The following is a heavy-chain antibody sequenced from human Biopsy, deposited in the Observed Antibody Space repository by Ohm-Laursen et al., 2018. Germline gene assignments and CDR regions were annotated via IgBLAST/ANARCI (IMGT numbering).Heavy chain of an antibody. V-gene: IGHV4-61*01. Sequence: GTLSLTCSVSGGSVSSSNYYWNWIRQTPGKGLEWIGFIYNAERTNYNPSLKSRVTISLDTSKNQFSLELSSVIPSDTAVYYCAIDRVPRRGVMPVYYYGMDVWGQGSTVTVSS. CDR2: IYNAERT. D-gene: IGHD3-10*01. CDR3: AIDRVPRRGVMPVYYYGMDV. J-gene: IGHJ6*02. CDR1: GGSVSSSNYY.